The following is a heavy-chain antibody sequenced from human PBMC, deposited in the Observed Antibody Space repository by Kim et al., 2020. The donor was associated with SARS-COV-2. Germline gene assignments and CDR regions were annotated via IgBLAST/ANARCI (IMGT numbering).Heavy chain of an antibody. CDR2: IYYSGST. CDR3: ARLDYVNSYYFDY. J-gene: IGHJ4*02. D-gene: IGHD4-4*01. CDR1: GGSISSSSYY. V-gene: IGHV4-39*01. Sequence: SETLSLTCTVSGGSISSSSYYWGWIRQPPGKGLEWIGSIYYSGSTYYNPSLKSRVTLSVDTSKNQFSLKLSSVTAADTAVYYCARLDYVNSYYFDYWGQGTLVTVSS.